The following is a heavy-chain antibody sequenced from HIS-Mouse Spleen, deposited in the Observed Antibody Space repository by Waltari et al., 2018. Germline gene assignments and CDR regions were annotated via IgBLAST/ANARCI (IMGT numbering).Heavy chain of an antibody. CDR3: ARGEYSSSSFDY. Sequence: QVQLVESGGGVVQPGRSLRLSCAAAGFTFGSCGMHWVRQAPGKGLEWVAVISYDGSNKYYADSVKGRFTISRDNSKNTLYLQMNSLRAEDTAVYYCARGEYSSSSFDYWGQGTLVTVSS. V-gene: IGHV3-30*03. CDR1: GFTFGSCG. D-gene: IGHD6-6*01. CDR2: ISYDGSNK. J-gene: IGHJ4*02.